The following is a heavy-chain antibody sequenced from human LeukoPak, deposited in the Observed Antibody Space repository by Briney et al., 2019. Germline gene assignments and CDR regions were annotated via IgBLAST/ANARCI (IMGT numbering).Heavy chain of an antibody. CDR1: GGTFGSYA. D-gene: IGHD3-10*02. J-gene: IGHJ4*02. CDR3: ARGDSVLQY. V-gene: IGHV1-69*04. Sequence: GASVKVSCKPSGGTFGSYAFNWMRQAPGQGLEWVGKIVPLLGVPKYAQKFQERVTITADKSTSTAYMELSSLTSDDTAVYYCARGDSVLQYWGPGTLVTVSS. CDR2: IVPLLGVP.